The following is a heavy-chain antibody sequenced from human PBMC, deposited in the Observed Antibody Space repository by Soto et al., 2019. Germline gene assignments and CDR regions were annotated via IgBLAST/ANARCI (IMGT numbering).Heavy chain of an antibody. V-gene: IGHV1-18*01. CDR1: GYTFTTYG. D-gene: IGHD3-9*01. J-gene: IGHJ3*02. CDR3: ARGDYDILTGYYKTPNDAFDI. Sequence: ASVKVSCKASGYTFTTYGISWVRQVPGQGLEWMGWNSAYNGNTNYAQKFQGRVTMTRNTSISTAYMELSSLRSEDTAVYYCARGDYDILTGYYKTPNDAFDIWGQGTMVTVSS. CDR2: NSAYNGNT.